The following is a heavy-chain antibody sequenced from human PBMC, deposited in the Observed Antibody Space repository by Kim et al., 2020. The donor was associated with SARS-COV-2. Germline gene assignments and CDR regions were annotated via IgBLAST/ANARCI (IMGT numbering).Heavy chain of an antibody. V-gene: IGHV3-21*01. CDR1: GFTFRSSS. CDR3: ARDPVDIVGSDDS. J-gene: IGHJ4*02. Sequence: GGSLRLSCAASGFTFRSSSMNWVRQAPGKGLEWVSSISGGSNYIYYADSVKGRFTISRDNAKNSLYLQMNSLRAEDTAVYYCARDPVDIVGSDDSWGQGTLVTVSS. D-gene: IGHD2-15*01. CDR2: ISGGSNYI.